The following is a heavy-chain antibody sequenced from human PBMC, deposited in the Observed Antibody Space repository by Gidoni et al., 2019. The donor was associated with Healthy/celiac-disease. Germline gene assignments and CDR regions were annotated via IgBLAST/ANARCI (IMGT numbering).Heavy chain of an antibody. CDR1: AFTFSSYA. V-gene: IGHV3-23*01. CDR2: ISGSGGST. CDR3: AKGSIRGVLWFDP. D-gene: IGHD3-10*01. Sequence: EVQLLESGGGLVQPGGSLRLSGAASAFTFSSYAMSWVRQAPGKGLEGVSAISGSGGSTYYADSVKGRFTISRDNSKNTLYLQMNSLRAEDTAVYYCAKGSIRGVLWFDPWGQGTLVTVSS. J-gene: IGHJ5*02.